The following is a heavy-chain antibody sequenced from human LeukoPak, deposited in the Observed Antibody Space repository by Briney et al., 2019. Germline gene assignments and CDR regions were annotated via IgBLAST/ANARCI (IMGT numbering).Heavy chain of an antibody. CDR2: INHSGST. CDR3: ARESYDSSVSLDAFDI. Sequence: PSETLSLTCAVYGGSFSGYYSSWIRQPPGKGLEWIGEINHSGSTNYNPSLKSRVTISVDTSKNQNSLKLSSVTAADTAVCYCARESYDSSVSLDAFDIWGQGTMVTVSS. V-gene: IGHV4-34*01. J-gene: IGHJ3*02. CDR1: GGSFSGYY. D-gene: IGHD3-22*01.